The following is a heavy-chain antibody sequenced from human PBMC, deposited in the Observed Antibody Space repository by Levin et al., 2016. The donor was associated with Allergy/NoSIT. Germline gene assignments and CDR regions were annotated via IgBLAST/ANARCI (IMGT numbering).Heavy chain of an antibody. D-gene: IGHD4-17*01. CDR1: DGSVSSGRYY. V-gene: IGHV4-61*02. J-gene: IGHJ5*02. CDR2: VYSTGTT. Sequence: SETLSLTCTVSDGSVSSGRYYWSWIRQPAGKAPEWIGRVYSTGTTNYNPSLKSRVTISKDTSTNQFYLTLSSVTATDTAVYYCARDLYGEGWFDPWGPGTLVTVSS. CDR3: ARDLYGEGWFDP.